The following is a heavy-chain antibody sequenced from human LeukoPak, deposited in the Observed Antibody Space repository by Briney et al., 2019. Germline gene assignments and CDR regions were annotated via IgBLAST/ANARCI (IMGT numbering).Heavy chain of an antibody. J-gene: IGHJ4*02. CDR2: IWYDGSNK. D-gene: IGHD6-19*01. CDR1: GFTFSSYG. CDR3: AKDRIAVAGTAFDY. Sequence: GGSLRLSCAASGFTFSSYGMHWVRQAPGKGLEWVAVIWYDGSNKYYADSVKGRFTISRDNSKNTLYLQMNSLSAEDTAVYYCAKDRIAVAGTAFDYWGQGTLVTVSS. V-gene: IGHV3-33*06.